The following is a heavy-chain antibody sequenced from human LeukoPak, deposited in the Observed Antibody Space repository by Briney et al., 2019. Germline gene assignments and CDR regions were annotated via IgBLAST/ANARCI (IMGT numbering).Heavy chain of an antibody. CDR3: ARTSSTLWRRTPGGDY. Sequence: VASVKVSCKASGGTFSSYAISWVRQAPGQGLEWMGWISVYNGNTKYAQKLQGRVTMTTDTSTSTAYMELGSLKSDDTAVYYCARTSSTLWRRTPGGDYWGQGTLVTVSS. V-gene: IGHV1-18*01. CDR2: ISVYNGNT. J-gene: IGHJ4*02. CDR1: GGTFSSYA. D-gene: IGHD5-12*01.